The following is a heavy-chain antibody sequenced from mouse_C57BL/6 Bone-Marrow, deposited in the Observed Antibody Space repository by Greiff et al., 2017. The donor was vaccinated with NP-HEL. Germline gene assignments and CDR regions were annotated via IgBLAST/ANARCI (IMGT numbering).Heavy chain of an antibody. J-gene: IGHJ3*01. D-gene: IGHD1-1*01. CDR2: INPGSGGT. CDR3: ARWDYYYGSSFAY. V-gene: IGHV1-54*01. CDR1: GYAFTNYL. Sequence: VKLMESGAELVRPGTSVKVSCKASGYAFTNYLIEWVKQRPGQGLEWIGVINPGSGGTNYNEKFKGKATLTADKSSSTAYMQLSSLTSEDSAVYFCARWDYYYGSSFAYWGQGTLVTVSA.